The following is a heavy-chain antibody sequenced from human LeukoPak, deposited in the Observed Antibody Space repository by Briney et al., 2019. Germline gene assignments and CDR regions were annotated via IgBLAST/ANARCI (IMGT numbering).Heavy chain of an antibody. J-gene: IGHJ4*02. Sequence: GGSLRLSCAASGFTFSSYAMSWVRQAPGKGLKWVSAISGSGDSTYYADSVKGRFTISRDNSKNTLYLQMNSLRAEDTAVYYCASEPVMVAGRGGTDYWGQGTLVTVSS. CDR3: ASEPVMVAGRGGTDY. V-gene: IGHV3-23*01. CDR2: ISGSGDST. D-gene: IGHD6-19*01. CDR1: GFTFSSYA.